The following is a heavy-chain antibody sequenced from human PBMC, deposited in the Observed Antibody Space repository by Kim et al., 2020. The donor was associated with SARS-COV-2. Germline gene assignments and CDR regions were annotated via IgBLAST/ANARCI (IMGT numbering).Heavy chain of an antibody. V-gene: IGHV3-23*01. CDR3: AKPESI. Sequence: GGSLRLSCAASGFTFSSYAMTWVRLAPGKGLEWVSSISTGGGSTYYADSVQGRFTISRNNSKNTLYLQMNSLRAEDTALYYCAKPESIWGQGTMVTVSS. J-gene: IGHJ3*02. CDR1: GFTFSSYA. CDR2: ISTGGGST.